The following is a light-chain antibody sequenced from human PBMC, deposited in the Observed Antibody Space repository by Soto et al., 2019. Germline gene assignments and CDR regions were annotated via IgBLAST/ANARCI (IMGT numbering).Light chain of an antibody. J-gene: IGLJ1*01. CDR3: AAWDDTLNAQV. V-gene: IGLV1-44*01. CDR1: MYNIGSNT. Sequence: QPVLTQPPSASGTPGQRVSISCSGGMYNIGSNTVDWYQHLPRTAPKLLIYSNNQRPSGVPGRFSGSKSGTSASLAISGLQSDDEADYYCAAWDDTLNAQVFGTGTKLTVL. CDR2: SNN.